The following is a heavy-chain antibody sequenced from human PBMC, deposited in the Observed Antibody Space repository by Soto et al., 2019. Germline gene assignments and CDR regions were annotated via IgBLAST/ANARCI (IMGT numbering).Heavy chain of an antibody. J-gene: IGHJ4*02. D-gene: IGHD1-20*01. V-gene: IGHV4-34*01. CDR3: ARVERYNWNDVTVYYFDY. Sequence: PSETLSLTVAVYCGAFIGYYWIWSLQPPGKGLEWIGEINHSGSTNYNPSLKSRVTISVDTSKNQFSLKLSSVTAADTAVYYCARVERYNWNDVTVYYFDYWGQGTLVTVSS. CDR2: INHSGST. CDR1: CGAFIGYY.